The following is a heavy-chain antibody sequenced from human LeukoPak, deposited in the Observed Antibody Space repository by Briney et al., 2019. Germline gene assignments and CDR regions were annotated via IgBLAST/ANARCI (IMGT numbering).Heavy chain of an antibody. D-gene: IGHD6-13*01. Sequence: PGGSLRLSCEASGFTFSSYTINWVRQAPGKGLEWVSSISSSSVSINYADSVKGRFTISRDNAKNSLYLQMNSLRPEDTAVYYCARPQLGMGYSYYMDVWGKGTSVTVSS. J-gene: IGHJ6*03. V-gene: IGHV3-21*01. CDR1: GFTFSSYT. CDR2: ISSSSVSI. CDR3: ARPQLGMGYSYYMDV.